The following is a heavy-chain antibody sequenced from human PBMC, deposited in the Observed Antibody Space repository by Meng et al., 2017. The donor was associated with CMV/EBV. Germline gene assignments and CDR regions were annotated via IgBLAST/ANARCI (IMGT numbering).Heavy chain of an antibody. CDR2: IIPIFGTT. CDR3: ARDSTTLNIVVVPAAIRSHAGWFDP. J-gene: IGHJ5*02. V-gene: IGHV1-69*05. D-gene: IGHD2-2*01. Sequence: WVRQAPGQGLGWMGGIIPIFGTTNYAQKFQGRVTITTDESTSTAYMELSSLRSEDTAVYYCARDSTTLNIVVVPAAIRSHAGWFDPWGQGTLVTVSS.